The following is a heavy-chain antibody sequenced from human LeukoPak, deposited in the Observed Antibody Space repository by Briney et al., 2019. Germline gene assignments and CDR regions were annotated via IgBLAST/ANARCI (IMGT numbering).Heavy chain of an antibody. Sequence: SETLSLACAVYGGSFSGYYWSWIRQPPGKGLEWIGEINHGGSTNYNPSLKSRVTISVDTSKNQFSLKLSSVTAADTAVYYCAREGYYYDSSGYYAYWGQGTLVTVSS. CDR2: INHGGST. CDR3: AREGYYYDSSGYYAY. V-gene: IGHV4-34*01. CDR1: GGSFSGYY. J-gene: IGHJ4*02. D-gene: IGHD3-22*01.